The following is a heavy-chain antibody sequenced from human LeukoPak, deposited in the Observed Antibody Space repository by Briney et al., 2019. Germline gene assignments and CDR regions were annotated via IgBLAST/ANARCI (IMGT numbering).Heavy chain of an antibody. CDR3: ARVCDYGDHIEGGWFDP. Sequence: GGSLRLSRAASGFTFSDYYMSWIRQAPGRGLGWVSYISSSSRYTNYADSVKGRFTISRDNAKNSLYLQMNSLRAEDTAVYYCARVCDYGDHIEGGWFDPWGQGTLVTVSS. V-gene: IGHV3-11*06. J-gene: IGHJ5*02. D-gene: IGHD4-17*01. CDR1: GFTFSDYY. CDR2: ISSSSRYT.